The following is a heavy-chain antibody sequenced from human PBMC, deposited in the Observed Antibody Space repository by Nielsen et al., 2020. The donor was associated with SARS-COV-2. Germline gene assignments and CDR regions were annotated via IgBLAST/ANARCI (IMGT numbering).Heavy chain of an antibody. CDR1: GFTFSSYG. D-gene: IGHD2-15*01. Sequence: LSLTCAASGFTFSSYGMHWVRQAPGKGLEWVAVISYDGSNKYYADSVKGRFTISRDSSKNTLYLQMNSLRAEDTAVYYCARRVVVAAIDYWGQGTLVTVSS. CDR3: ARRVVVAAIDY. V-gene: IGHV3-30*03. J-gene: IGHJ4*02. CDR2: ISYDGSNK.